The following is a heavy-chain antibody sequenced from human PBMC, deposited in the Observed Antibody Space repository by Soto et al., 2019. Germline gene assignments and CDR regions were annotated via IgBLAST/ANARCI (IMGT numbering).Heavy chain of an antibody. V-gene: IGHV3-15*01. CDR2: IKSKADGETT. CDR3: NPDGPFRKSSVRFGP. J-gene: IGHJ5*02. D-gene: IGHD3-16*01. CDR1: GFTFNNAW. Sequence: EVQLVESGGGLVKPGGSLRLSCAASGFTFNNAWMTWVRQAPGKGLEWVGRIKSKADGETTDYAAPVKGRFTISRDDSKNTLDLEMKHLKTEETGVDYRNPDGPFRKSSVRFGPLGQGTLVTVSS.